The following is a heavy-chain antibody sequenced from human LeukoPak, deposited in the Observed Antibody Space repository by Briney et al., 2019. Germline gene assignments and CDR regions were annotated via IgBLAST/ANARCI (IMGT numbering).Heavy chain of an antibody. Sequence: GGSLRLXCAASGFTCSTYSMHWVRRAPGKGLESVSSISSSSSYIYYADSMKGRFTISRDNAKNSLYLQMNSLRAEDTAVYYCARDPTYYYDSSGYPRAPLSVDYWGQGTLVTVSS. CDR3: ARDPTYYYDSSGYPRAPLSVDY. CDR2: ISSSSSYI. J-gene: IGHJ4*02. D-gene: IGHD3-22*01. CDR1: GFTCSTYS. V-gene: IGHV3-21*01.